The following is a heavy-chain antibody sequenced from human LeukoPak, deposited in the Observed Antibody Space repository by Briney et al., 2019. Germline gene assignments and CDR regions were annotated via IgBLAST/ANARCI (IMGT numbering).Heavy chain of an antibody. CDR1: GYTFTGYY. V-gene: IGHV1-2*02. CDR2: INPNSGGT. D-gene: IGHD3-3*01. J-gene: IGHJ4*02. CDR3: ARQSRITILPLDY. Sequence: ASVKVSCKASGYTFTGYYVHWVRQAPGQGLEWMGWINPNSGGTNYAQKFQGRVTMTRDTSISTAYMELSRLRSDDTAVYYCARQSRITILPLDYWGQGTLVTVSS.